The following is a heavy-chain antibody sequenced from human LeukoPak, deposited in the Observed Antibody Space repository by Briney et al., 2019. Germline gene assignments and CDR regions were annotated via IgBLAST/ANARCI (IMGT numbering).Heavy chain of an antibody. J-gene: IGHJ5*02. D-gene: IGHD6-13*01. Sequence: PGGSLRLSCAASGFTFSSYAMSWARQAPAKGLEWVSAISGSGGSTYNADSVKGRVTISRDNSKNTLYLQMNSLRAEDTAVYYCAKWYGPGWFDPWGQGTLVTVSS. CDR3: AKWYGPGWFDP. CDR2: ISGSGGST. V-gene: IGHV3-23*01. CDR1: GFTFSSYA.